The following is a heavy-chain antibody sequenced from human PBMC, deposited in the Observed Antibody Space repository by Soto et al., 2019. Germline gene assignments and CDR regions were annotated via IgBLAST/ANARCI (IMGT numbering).Heavy chain of an antibody. CDR2: ISSSSSYI. V-gene: IGHV3-21*01. J-gene: IGHJ4*02. CDR3: AREDIGGATNDY. Sequence: GGSLRLSCAASGFTFSSYWMSWVRQAPGKGLEWVSSISSSSSYIYYADSVKGRFTISRDNAKNSLYLQMNSLRAEDAAVYYCAREDIGGATNDYWGQGTLVTVSS. D-gene: IGHD1-26*01. CDR1: GFTFSSYW.